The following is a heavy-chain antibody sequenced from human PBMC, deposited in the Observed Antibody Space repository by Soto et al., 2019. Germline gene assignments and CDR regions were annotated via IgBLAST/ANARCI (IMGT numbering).Heavy chain of an antibody. CDR2: VFYSGST. V-gene: IGHV4-31*03. D-gene: IGHD3-10*01. CDR1: GGSVSSGGYY. CDR3: ARGIHYYNSIDD. J-gene: IGHJ4*02. Sequence: SETLSLTCTVSGGSVSSGGYYWSWIRQHPGKGLEWIGYVFYSGSTYYNPSLKSRLTISVDTSKNQFSLKLSPVTAADTAVYYCARGIHYYNSIDDWGQGTLVTVSS.